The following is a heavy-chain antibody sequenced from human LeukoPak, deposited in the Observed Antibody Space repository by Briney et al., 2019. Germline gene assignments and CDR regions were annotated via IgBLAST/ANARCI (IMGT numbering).Heavy chain of an antibody. CDR3: ARCRAESGYYYEHDY. CDR2: IYSSGST. D-gene: IGHD3-22*01. CDR1: GGSISNYY. J-gene: IGHJ4*02. Sequence: SETLSLTCTVSGGSISNYYWSWIRQPAGKGLEWIGRIYSSGSTNYNSSPKSRVTISVDTSKNQFSLKLSSVTAADTAVYYCARCRAESGYYYEHDYWGQGTLVTVSS. V-gene: IGHV4-4*07.